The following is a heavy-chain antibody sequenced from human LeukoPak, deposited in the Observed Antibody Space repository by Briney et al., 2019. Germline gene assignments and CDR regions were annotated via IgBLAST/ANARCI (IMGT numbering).Heavy chain of an antibody. V-gene: IGHV1-69*13. D-gene: IGHD3-10*01. Sequence: SVKVSCKASGGTFSSYAISWVRQAPGQGLEWMGGIIPIFGTANYAQKFQGRVTITADESTSTAYMELSSLRSEDTAVYYCASSHGFYYYYYYMDVWGKGTTVTISS. CDR1: GGTFSSYA. J-gene: IGHJ6*03. CDR3: ASSHGFYYYYYYMDV. CDR2: IIPIFGTA.